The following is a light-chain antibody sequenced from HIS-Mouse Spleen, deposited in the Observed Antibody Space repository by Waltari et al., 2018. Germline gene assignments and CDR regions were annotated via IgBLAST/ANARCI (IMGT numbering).Light chain of an antibody. V-gene: IGLV2-14*03. CDR2: DVS. J-gene: IGLJ2*01. Sequence: QSALTQPASVAGSPGQSITISCPGTSSYVGGYNYVPWYQQHPGKAPKLMIYDVSNRPSGVSNRFSGSKSGNTASLTISGLQAEDEADYYCSSYTSSSFNVVFGGGTKLTVL. CDR3: SSYTSSSFNVV. CDR1: SSYVGGYNY.